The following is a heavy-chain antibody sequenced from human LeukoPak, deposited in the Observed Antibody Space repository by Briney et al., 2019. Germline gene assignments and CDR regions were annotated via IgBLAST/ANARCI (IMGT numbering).Heavy chain of an antibody. CDR3: ASLYCSSSSCYNPFDY. J-gene: IGHJ4*02. Sequence: PSETLSLTCTVSGGSISSGDYYWSWIRQPPGKGLEWIGYIYYSGSTYYNPSLKSRVTISVDTSKNQFSLKLSSVTAADTAVYYCASLYCSSSSCYNPFDYWGQGTLVTVSS. CDR1: GGSISSGDYY. CDR2: IYYSGST. V-gene: IGHV4-30-4*01. D-gene: IGHD2-2*02.